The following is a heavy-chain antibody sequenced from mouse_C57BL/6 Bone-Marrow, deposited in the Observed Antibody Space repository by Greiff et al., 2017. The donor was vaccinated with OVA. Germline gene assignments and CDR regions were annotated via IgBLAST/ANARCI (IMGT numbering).Heavy chain of an antibody. CDR1: GFTFSSYA. CDR3: TRENYYGSSYFDY. D-gene: IGHD1-1*01. V-gene: IGHV5-9-1*02. Sequence: EVQVVESGEGLVKPGGSLKLSCAASGFTFSSYAMSWVRQTPEKRLEWVAYISSGGDYIYYADTVKGRFTISRDNARNTLYLQMSSLKSEDTAMYYCTRENYYGSSYFDYWGQGTTLTVSS. CDR2: ISSGGDYI. J-gene: IGHJ2*01.